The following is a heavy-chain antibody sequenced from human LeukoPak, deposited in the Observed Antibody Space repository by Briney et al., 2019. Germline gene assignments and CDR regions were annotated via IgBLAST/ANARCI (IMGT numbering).Heavy chain of an antibody. CDR2: IYNNGRT. D-gene: IGHD3-22*01. J-gene: IGHJ4*02. CDR3: ASPYYYDSSGYQFDY. V-gene: IGHV4-4*08. Sequence: SETLSLTCTVSGGSMSSYYWSWIRQPPGKGLEWIGYIYNNGRTNYNPSLKSRVTISVDTSKNQFSLKLSSVTAADTAVYYCASPYYYDSSGYQFDYWGQGTLVTVSS. CDR1: GGSMSSYY.